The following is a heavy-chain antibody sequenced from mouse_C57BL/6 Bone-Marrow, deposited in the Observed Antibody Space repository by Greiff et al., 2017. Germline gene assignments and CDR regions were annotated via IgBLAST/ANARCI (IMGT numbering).Heavy chain of an antibody. V-gene: IGHV1-64*01. J-gene: IGHJ4*01. CDR1: GYTFTNYW. CDR2: MHPNGGSP. Sequence: VQLQQPGAELVKPGASVKLSCKASGYTFTNYWLHWVKQRPGQGLEWIGMMHPNGGSPDYKEKFKSEDTLSVDKSSRTAYMELSSLTSEDSAVYYCARSYDYDDCTMDYWGQGTSVAVSS. CDR3: ARSYDYDDCTMDY. D-gene: IGHD2-4*01.